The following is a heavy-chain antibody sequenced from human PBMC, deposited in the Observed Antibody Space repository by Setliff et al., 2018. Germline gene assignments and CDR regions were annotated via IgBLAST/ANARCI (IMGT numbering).Heavy chain of an antibody. CDR2: IYYSGST. CDR3: ARAPPNRYSGSYEYFYMDV. V-gene: IGHV4-39*01. D-gene: IGHD1-26*01. CDR1: GGSISSGNYY. J-gene: IGHJ6*03. Sequence: SETLSLTCRVSGGSISSGNYYWGLIRQPPGKGLEWVATIYYSGSTYSNPSLKSRLIISVDTSNNQFSLKVSSVTAADTAVYYCARAPPNRYSGSYEYFYMDVWGKGTTVTVSS.